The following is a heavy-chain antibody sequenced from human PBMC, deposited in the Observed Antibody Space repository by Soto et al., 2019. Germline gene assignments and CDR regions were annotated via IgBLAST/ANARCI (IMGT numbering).Heavy chain of an antibody. CDR3: ARDPRSITGTTSSEDLQH. V-gene: IGHV1-69*01. CDR1: GGTFSGYA. CDR2: IIPILGIT. D-gene: IGHD1-20*01. Sequence: QAQLMQSGAEVKKPGSSVKVSCKASGGTFSGYAISWVRQAPGQGLEWMGGIIPILGITNYAQKFQGRITIAADESTGTAYLDMRSLRSEDTAVYYCARDPRSITGTTSSEDLQHWGEGSLVSVSS. J-gene: IGHJ1*01.